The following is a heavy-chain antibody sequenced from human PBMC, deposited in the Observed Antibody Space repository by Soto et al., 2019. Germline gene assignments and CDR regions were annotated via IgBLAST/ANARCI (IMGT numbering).Heavy chain of an antibody. D-gene: IGHD4-17*01. CDR3: ARDYGGNAIDF. CDR1: GYTFSSYF. CDR2: INLSGGST. V-gene: IGHV1-46*01. J-gene: IGHJ4*02. Sequence: QVQLVQSGPEVKKPGASVTVSCKGSGYTFSSYFMHWVRQAPGQGLEWMGIINLSGGSTTYAQNCQGRINMTRDTSTNTAYMQLGGLRFEDTAIYYCARDYGGNAIDFWGQGALVSVSS.